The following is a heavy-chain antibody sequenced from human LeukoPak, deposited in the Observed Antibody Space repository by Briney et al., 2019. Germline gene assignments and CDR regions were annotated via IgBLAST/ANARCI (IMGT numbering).Heavy chain of an antibody. CDR2: IADDGSQK. J-gene: IGHJ4*02. Sequence: PGGSLRLSCVASGFXFSSHWIIWGRQAPGKGLEYVANIADDGSQKYYVDSVRGRFTVSRDNAKNSLYLEMNSLRAEDTAVYYCARGDGNGWYAYWGQGVLVTVSS. V-gene: IGHV3-7*05. D-gene: IGHD6-19*01. CDR3: ARGDGNGWYAY. CDR1: GFXFSSHW.